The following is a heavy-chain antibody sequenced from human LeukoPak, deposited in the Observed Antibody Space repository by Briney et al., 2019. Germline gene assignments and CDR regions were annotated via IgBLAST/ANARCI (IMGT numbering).Heavy chain of an antibody. CDR1: GGTFSSYT. CDR2: IIPILGIA. V-gene: IGHV1-69*04. D-gene: IGHD6-13*01. Sequence: GASLKVSCKASGGTFSSYTISWVRQAPGQGLEWMGRIIPILGIANYAQKFQGRVTITADKSTSTAYMELSSLRSEDTAVYYCARDPPYSSSWFGPTEYFQHWGQGTLVTVSS. CDR3: ARDPPYSSSWFGPTEYFQH. J-gene: IGHJ1*01.